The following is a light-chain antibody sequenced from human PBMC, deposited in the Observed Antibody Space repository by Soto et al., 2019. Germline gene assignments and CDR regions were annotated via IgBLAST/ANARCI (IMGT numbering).Light chain of an antibody. V-gene: IGLV2-8*01. CDR3: SSYADRNNYV. J-gene: IGLJ1*01. CDR2: EVT. CDR1: SSDVGGYNF. Sequence: QSVLTQPPSASGSPGQSVTISCTGSSSDVGGYNFVSWYQLHPGKAPKLMIYEVTKRPSGVPDRFSGSKSGNTASLTVSGLQADDEADYYCSSYADRNNYVFGTGTKVTVL.